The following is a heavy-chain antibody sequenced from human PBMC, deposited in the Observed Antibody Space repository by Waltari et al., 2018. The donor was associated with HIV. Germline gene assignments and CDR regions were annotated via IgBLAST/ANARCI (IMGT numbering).Heavy chain of an antibody. CDR3: ARGGNYYGAGSYYKLDY. V-gene: IGHV4-34*01. Sequence: QVQLQQWGAGLLKPSETLSLTCAVYGVSFRGYYWSWIRQSPGKGLVWIGESNHSGSTNYNPSLKSRVTMSVDTSKNQFSLKLSFVTAADTAVYYCARGGNYYGAGSYYKLDYWGQGTLVTVSS. CDR2: SNHSGST. J-gene: IGHJ4*02. CDR1: GVSFRGYY. D-gene: IGHD3-10*01.